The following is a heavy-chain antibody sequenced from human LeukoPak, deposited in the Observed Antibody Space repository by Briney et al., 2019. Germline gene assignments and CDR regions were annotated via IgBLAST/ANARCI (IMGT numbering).Heavy chain of an antibody. CDR1: GGTFSSYA. D-gene: IGHD1-26*01. CDR3: ARMIVGATWGNWFDP. CDR2: IIPIFGTA. Sequence: ASVKVSCKASGGTFSSYAISWVRQAPGQGLEWMGGIIPIFGTANYAQKFQGRVTITRNTSISTAYMELSSLRSEDTAVYYCARMIVGATWGNWFDPWGRGTLVTVSS. V-gene: IGHV1-69*05. J-gene: IGHJ5*02.